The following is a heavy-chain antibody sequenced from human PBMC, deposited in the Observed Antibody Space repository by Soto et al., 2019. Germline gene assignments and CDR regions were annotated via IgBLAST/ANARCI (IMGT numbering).Heavy chain of an antibody. CDR2: INSDGSST. CDR3: ARSLELLQDPDLAD. J-gene: IGHJ4*02. D-gene: IGHD2-15*01. CDR1: GFTFSSYW. V-gene: IGHV3-74*01. Sequence: EVQLVESGGGLVQPGGSLRLSCAASGFTFSSYWMHWVRQAPGKGLVWVSRINSDGSSTSYADSVKGRFTISRDNAKNPLYLQMTSLRAEDTAVYYCARSLELLQDPDLADWDQRTLVTVSS.